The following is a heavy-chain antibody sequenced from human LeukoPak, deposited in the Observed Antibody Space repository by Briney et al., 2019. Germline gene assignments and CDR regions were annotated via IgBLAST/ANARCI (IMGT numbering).Heavy chain of an antibody. CDR3: ATYYYDSSGYYPFDP. Sequence: SETLSLTCTVSGGSISSSSYYWGWIRQPPGKGLEWIGSIYFSGSTYYNPSLKSRVTISVDTSKNQFSLKLSSVTAADTAVYYCATYYYDSSGYYPFDPWGQGTLVTVSS. CDR2: IYFSGST. J-gene: IGHJ5*02. D-gene: IGHD3-22*01. V-gene: IGHV4-39*01. CDR1: GGSISSSSYY.